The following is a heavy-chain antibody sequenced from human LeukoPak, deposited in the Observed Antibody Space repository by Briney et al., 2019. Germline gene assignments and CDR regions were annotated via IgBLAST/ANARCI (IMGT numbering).Heavy chain of an antibody. V-gene: IGHV3-53*01. CDR3: ASGGYSSSFPLRY. Sequence: GGSLRLSCAASGFTVSNNYMSWVRQAPGKGLEWASVIYSGGSTYYADSVKGRFTISRDNSKNTLYLQMNSLRAEDTAVYYCASGGYSSSFPLRYWGQGTLVTVSS. J-gene: IGHJ4*02. CDR1: GFTVSNNY. CDR2: IYSGGST. D-gene: IGHD6-6*01.